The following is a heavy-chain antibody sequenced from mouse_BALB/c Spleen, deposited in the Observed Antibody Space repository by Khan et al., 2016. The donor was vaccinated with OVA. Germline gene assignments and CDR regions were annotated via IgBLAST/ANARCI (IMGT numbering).Heavy chain of an antibody. CDR3: SRPSYYGNPWFTY. CDR1: GFAFSSYD. D-gene: IGHD2-10*01. V-gene: IGHV5-9*02. Sequence: EVQGVESGGGLVRPGGSLKLSCAASGFAFSSYDMSWVRQTPEKRLEWVATISTSGSYTYYPDSAKGRFTISRDTARNTLYLQMNSRRSEDTAWYYCSRPSYYGNPWFTYWGQVTLVTVSA. CDR2: ISTSGSYT. J-gene: IGHJ3*01.